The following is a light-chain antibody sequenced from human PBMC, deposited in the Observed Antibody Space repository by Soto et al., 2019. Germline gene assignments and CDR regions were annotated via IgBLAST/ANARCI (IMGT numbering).Light chain of an antibody. V-gene: IGKV3-11*01. J-gene: IGKJ4*01. Sequence: EIVLTQSPATLFLSPGERATLSCRASQSVSSYLACYQQKPGQTPSLLIYDASNRHTGIPARFSGSGSGTDFTLTISSLEPEDFAVYYCQQRSNWPLTFGGGTKVEIK. CDR1: QSVSSY. CDR2: DAS. CDR3: QQRSNWPLT.